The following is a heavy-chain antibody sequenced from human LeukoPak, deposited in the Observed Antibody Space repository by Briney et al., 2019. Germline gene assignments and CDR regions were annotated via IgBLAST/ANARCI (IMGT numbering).Heavy chain of an antibody. D-gene: IGHD2-21*01. J-gene: IGHJ4*02. CDR3: AKLARVGFAFDY. CDR2: IRYDGSNK. Sequence: GGSLRLSCAASGFTFSIYGMHWVRQAPGKGLEWVAFIRYDGSNKYYADSVKGRFTISRDNSKNTLYLQMNSLRAEDTAVYYCAKLARVGFAFDYWGQGTLVTVSS. V-gene: IGHV3-30*02. CDR1: GFTFSIYG.